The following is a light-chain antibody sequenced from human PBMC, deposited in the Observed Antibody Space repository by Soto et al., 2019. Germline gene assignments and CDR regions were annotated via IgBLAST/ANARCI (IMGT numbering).Light chain of an antibody. V-gene: IGLV2-23*01. Sequence: QSVLTEPASVSGSPGQSITISCTGTRSDVGSDTFVSWYQQHPGKAPKLMIYEGSKRPSGVSNRFSGSKSGNTASLTISGLQAEDEAAYYCCSYAGSMMFGGGTKLTVL. J-gene: IGLJ3*02. CDR3: CSYAGSMM. CDR1: RSDVGSDTF. CDR2: EGS.